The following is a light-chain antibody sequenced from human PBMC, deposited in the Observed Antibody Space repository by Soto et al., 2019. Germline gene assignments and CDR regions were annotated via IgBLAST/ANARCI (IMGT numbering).Light chain of an antibody. CDR3: LQVDVYPWT. Sequence: IHLTQSSSSLSASVGYRVTITCRASQGIRTYLAWYQQKPGKAPKLLIYSASTLQSGVPSRFSGSGSGTDFTLTISSLQTEDFATYYCLQVDVYPWTFGQGTKVDIK. CDR2: SAS. CDR1: QGIRTY. J-gene: IGKJ1*01. V-gene: IGKV1-9*01.